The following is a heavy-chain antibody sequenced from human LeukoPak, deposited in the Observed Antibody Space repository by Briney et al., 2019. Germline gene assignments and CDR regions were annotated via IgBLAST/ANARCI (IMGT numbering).Heavy chain of an antibody. D-gene: IGHD3-22*01. CDR2: INHSGST. Sequence: SETLSLTCTVSGGSISSYYWSWIRQPPGKGLEWIGEINHSGSTNYNPSLKSRVTISVDTSKNQFSLKLSSVTAADTAVYYCARLLRPRGRRTLGYYFDYWGQGTLVTVSS. CDR1: GGSISSYY. CDR3: ARLLRPRGRRTLGYYFDY. J-gene: IGHJ4*02. V-gene: IGHV4-34*01.